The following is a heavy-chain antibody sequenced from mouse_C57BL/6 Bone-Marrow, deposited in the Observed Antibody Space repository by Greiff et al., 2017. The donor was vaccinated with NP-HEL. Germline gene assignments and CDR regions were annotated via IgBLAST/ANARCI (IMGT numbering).Heavy chain of an antibody. D-gene: IGHD1-1*01. V-gene: IGHV1-64*01. J-gene: IGHJ1*03. CDR3: ATFECYGRSWSDRYYDV. CDR2: IHPNSGST. Sequence: QVQLQQSGAELVKPGASVKLSCKASGYTFTSYWMHWVKQRPGQGLEWIGMIHPNSGSTNYNEKFKSKATLTVDKSSSTAYMQLSSLPSEDSAVYYCATFECYGRSWSDRYYDVWGTGTTLTVSS. CDR1: GYTFTSYW.